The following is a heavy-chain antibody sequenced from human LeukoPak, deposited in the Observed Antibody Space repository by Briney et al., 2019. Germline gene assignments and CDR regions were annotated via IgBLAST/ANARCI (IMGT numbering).Heavy chain of an antibody. J-gene: IGHJ4*02. CDR2: IRYDGSNK. CDR1: GFTFSSNG. D-gene: IGHD6-19*01. CDR3: AKDYGSGPPYYFDY. V-gene: IGHV3-30*02. Sequence: PGGSLRLSCAASGFTFSSNGMHWVRQAPGKGLEWVAFIRYDGSNKYYADSVKGRFTISRDNSKNTLYLQMNSLRAEDTAVYYCAKDYGSGPPYYFDYWGRGTLVTVSS.